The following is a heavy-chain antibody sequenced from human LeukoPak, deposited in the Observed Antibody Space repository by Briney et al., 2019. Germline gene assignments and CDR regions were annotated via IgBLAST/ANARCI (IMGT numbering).Heavy chain of an antibody. CDR3: AREVSSSRKNGMDV. CDR1: GGSISSGGYY. J-gene: IGHJ6*02. CDR2: IYYSGST. V-gene: IGHV4-31*03. Sequence: SETLSLTCTVSGGSISSGGYYWRWIRQHPGKGLEWIGYIYYSGSTYYNPSLKSRVTISVDTSKNQFSLKLSSVTAADTAVYYCAREVSSSRKNGMDVWGQGTTVTVSS. D-gene: IGHD2-2*01.